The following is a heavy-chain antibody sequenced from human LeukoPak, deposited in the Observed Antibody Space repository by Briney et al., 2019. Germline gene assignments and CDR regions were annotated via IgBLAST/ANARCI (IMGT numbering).Heavy chain of an antibody. J-gene: IGHJ4*02. D-gene: IGHD3-22*01. CDR3: ARDRGYYDSSGYYSHFDY. V-gene: IGHV4-59*01. CDR2: IYYSGST. CDR1: GGSISSYY. Sequence: SETLSLTCTVSGGSISSYYWSWIRQPLRKGLEWIGYIYYSGSTNYNPSLKSRVTISADTSKNQSSLKLSSVTAADTAVYYCARDRGYYDSSGYYSHFDYWGQGTLVTVSS.